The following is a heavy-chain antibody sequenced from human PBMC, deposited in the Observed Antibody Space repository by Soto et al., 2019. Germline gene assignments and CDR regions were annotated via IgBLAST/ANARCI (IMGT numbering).Heavy chain of an antibody. CDR1: GFTVSSNQ. CDR3: ATESRSGSGYWYFDL. V-gene: IGHV3-53*01. D-gene: IGHD3-3*01. J-gene: IGHJ2*01. CDR2: IYSGGST. Sequence: EVQLVESGGGLIQPGGSLRLSCAASGFTVSSNQMSWVRQAPGKGLEWVSTIYSGGSTYYADSVKGRFTISRDNSENTLYLQMNSLRAEDTAVYYCATESRSGSGYWYFDLWGRGTLVTVSS.